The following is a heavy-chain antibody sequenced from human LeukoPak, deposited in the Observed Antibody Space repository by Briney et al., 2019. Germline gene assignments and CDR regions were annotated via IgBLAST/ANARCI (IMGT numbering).Heavy chain of an antibody. Sequence: GGSVKVSCEASGFTFTSYDMNGARQAPGQRLEWMGWFNPNSGGTNYAQKFQGRVTMTRDPSISTAYMELSRLRSDDTAVYYCAYSSLPVVQFDPWGQGTLVTVSS. CDR3: AYSSLPVVQFDP. J-gene: IGHJ5*02. CDR1: GFTFTSYD. V-gene: IGHV1-2*02. D-gene: IGHD3-22*01. CDR2: FNPNSGGT.